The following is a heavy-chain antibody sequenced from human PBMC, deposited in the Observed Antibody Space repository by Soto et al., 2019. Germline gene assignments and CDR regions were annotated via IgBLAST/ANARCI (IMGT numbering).Heavy chain of an antibody. CDR1: GFTFSSYW. Sequence: EVQLVASGGGLVQPGGSLRLSCAASGFTFSSYWMSWVRQAPGKGLEWVANIKQDGSEKYYVDSVKGRFTISRDNAKNSLYLQMNSLRAEDTAVYYCARDPTVTTQVYAFDIWGQGTMVTVSS. CDR2: IKQDGSEK. CDR3: ARDPTVTTQVYAFDI. V-gene: IGHV3-7*01. J-gene: IGHJ3*02. D-gene: IGHD4-17*01.